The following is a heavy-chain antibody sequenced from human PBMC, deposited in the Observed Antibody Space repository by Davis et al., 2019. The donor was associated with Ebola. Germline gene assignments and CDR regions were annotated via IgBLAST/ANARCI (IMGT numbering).Heavy chain of an antibody. Sequence: AASVKVSCKASGYTFTTYGVSWVRQAPGQGLEWMGWISGYSGNTNYAQKFQGRVTMTTDTSTTTAYMELRSLRSDDTAVYYCAFNRGYGVWFDPWGQGTQVTVS. V-gene: IGHV1-18*04. CDR2: ISGYSGNT. J-gene: IGHJ5*02. CDR1: GYTFTTYG. CDR3: AFNRGYGVWFDP. D-gene: IGHD3-3*01.